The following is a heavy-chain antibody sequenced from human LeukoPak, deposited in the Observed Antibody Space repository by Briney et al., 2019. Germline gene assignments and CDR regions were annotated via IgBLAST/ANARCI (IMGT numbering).Heavy chain of an antibody. Sequence: ASVKVSCKASGFTFSNYYIHWVRQAPGQGLEYMGIINPSVGSTNYAQKFQGRVTMTSDTSTSTVYMELNRLRSEDTALYYCARDRVGFIPSPFDYWGQGTLITVSS. CDR1: GFTFSNYY. J-gene: IGHJ4*02. CDR3: ARDRVGFIPSPFDY. V-gene: IGHV1-46*01. CDR2: INPSVGST. D-gene: IGHD3-10*01.